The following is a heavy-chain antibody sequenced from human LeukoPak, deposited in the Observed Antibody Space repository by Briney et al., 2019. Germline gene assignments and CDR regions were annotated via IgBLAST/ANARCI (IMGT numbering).Heavy chain of an antibody. CDR3: ARDGASYDILTDYHPLAY. J-gene: IGHJ1*01. CDR2: ISAYNGNT. Sequence: ASVKVSCKASGYTFTSYGISWVRQAPGQGLEWMGWISAYNGNTNYAQKLQGRVTMTTDTSTSTAYMDLRSLRSDDPAVYYSARDGASYDILTDYHPLAYRGQGTLATVSS. CDR1: GYTFTSYG. V-gene: IGHV1-18*04. D-gene: IGHD3-9*01.